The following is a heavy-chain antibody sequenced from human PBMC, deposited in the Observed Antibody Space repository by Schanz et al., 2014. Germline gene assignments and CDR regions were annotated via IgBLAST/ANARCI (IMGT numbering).Heavy chain of an antibody. CDR2: ISWNSGNI. J-gene: IGHJ4*02. D-gene: IGHD3-3*01. Sequence: EVQLVESGGGLVQPGRSLRLSCAASGFTFDDHAMHWVRQVPGKGLEWVSGISWNSGNIAYADSVKGRFTISRDNAKNSLYLQMINLRAEDTAFYYCAKDIRIRLFFQFDSWGQGTLVTVSS. CDR3: AKDIRIRLFFQFDS. V-gene: IGHV3-9*01. CDR1: GFTFDDHA.